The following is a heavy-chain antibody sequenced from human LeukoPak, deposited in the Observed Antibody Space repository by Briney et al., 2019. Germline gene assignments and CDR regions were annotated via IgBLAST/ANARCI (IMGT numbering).Heavy chain of an antibody. D-gene: IGHD3-22*01. CDR1: GFTFSSYA. V-gene: IGHV3-23*01. Sequence: PGGSLRLSCAASGFTFSSYAVSWIRQAPGKGLEWVAAVSGGGSSSYADSVKGRFTISRDNSNDMVYLQMNSLRAEDTAVYYCARDGRGYYYDRRYDAFDIWGQGTMVTVSS. CDR3: ARDGRGYYYDRRYDAFDI. CDR2: VSGGGSS. J-gene: IGHJ3*02.